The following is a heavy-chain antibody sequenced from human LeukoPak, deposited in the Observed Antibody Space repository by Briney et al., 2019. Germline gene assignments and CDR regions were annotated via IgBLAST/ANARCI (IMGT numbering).Heavy chain of an antibody. CDR3: VRGAPYDILTGYSVYYYGLDV. D-gene: IGHD3-9*01. J-gene: IGHJ6*02. V-gene: IGHV3-30-3*01. CDR2: ISFDGNNK. Sequence: GRSLRLSCAASGFLFSSYVLHWVRQAPGKGLEWVTLISFDGNNKYYAGSVRGRFTISRDNSKNTISLQMNSLRDDDTAVYYCVRGAPYDILTGYSVYYYGLDVWGQGTTVTVSS. CDR1: GFLFSSYV.